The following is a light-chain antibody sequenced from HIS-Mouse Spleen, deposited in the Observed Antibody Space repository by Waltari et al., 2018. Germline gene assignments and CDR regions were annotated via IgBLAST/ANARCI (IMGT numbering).Light chain of an antibody. CDR3: NSRDSSGNHLVV. CDR2: GKN. CDR1: SLRSYY. Sequence: SSELTQDPAVSLALGQTVRITCQGDSLRSYYASWYQQKPGQAPVLVIYGKNNRPSGIPDRFSGSSSGTTASLTITGAQAEDEADYYCNSRDSSGNHLVVFGGGTKLTVL. V-gene: IGLV3-19*01. J-gene: IGLJ2*01.